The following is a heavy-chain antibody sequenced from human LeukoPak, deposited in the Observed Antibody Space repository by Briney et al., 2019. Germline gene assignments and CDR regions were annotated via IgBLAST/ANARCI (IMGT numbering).Heavy chain of an antibody. CDR2: ISAYNGNT. Sequence: ASVKVSCKASGYTFTSYGISWVRQAPGQGLEWMGWISAYNGNTNYAQKLQGRVTMTTDTSTSTAYMDLRSLRSDDTAVYYCARAGRDCSGGICYRAFDIWGQGTMVTVSS. J-gene: IGHJ3*02. D-gene: IGHD2-15*01. CDR3: ARAGRDCSGGICYRAFDI. V-gene: IGHV1-18*01. CDR1: GYTFTSYG.